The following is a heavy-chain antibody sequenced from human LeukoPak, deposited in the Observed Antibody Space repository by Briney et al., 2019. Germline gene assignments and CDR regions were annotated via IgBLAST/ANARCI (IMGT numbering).Heavy chain of an antibody. CDR1: GFTFSNHW. V-gene: IGHV3-7*01. CDR2: IRQDGSAK. D-gene: IGHD3-22*01. CDR3: ARIDSRGSTWDY. Sequence: GGSLRLSCAASGFTFSNHWMSWVRQAPGKGLEWVANIRQDGSAKYYGDSVEGRLTISRDNAKNSLYLQMNSLRAEDTAVYYCARIDSRGSTWDYWGQGTLVTVPS. J-gene: IGHJ4*02.